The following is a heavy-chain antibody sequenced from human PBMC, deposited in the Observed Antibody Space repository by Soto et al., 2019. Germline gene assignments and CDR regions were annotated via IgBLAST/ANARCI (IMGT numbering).Heavy chain of an antibody. CDR2: IRWNSGSI. Sequence: EVQLVESGGGLVQPGRSLRLSCAASGFTFDDYAMHWFRQAPGKGLEWVSGIRWNSGSIGYADSVKGRFTISRDNAKNFLYLHMNSLRAADTSLYYCAKGDNWNGAGYFDLWGRGTLVTVSS. CDR1: GFTFDDYA. J-gene: IGHJ2*01. CDR3: AKGDNWNGAGYFDL. V-gene: IGHV3-9*01. D-gene: IGHD1-20*01.